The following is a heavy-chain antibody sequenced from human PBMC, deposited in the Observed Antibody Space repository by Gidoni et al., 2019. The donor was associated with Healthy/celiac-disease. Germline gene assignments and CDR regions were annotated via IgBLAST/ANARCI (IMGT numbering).Heavy chain of an antibody. J-gene: IGHJ6*02. CDR1: GFTFSRYG. V-gene: IGHV3-30*18. CDR3: AKDKWGYSYGHYYGMDV. D-gene: IGHD5-18*01. Sequence: HVPLVDSGGGVVQPGRSLRLSCAPSGFTFSRYGMHWVRQAPGKGLEWVAVISYDGSNKYYADSVKGRFTISRDNSKNTLYLQMNSLRAEDTAVYYCAKDKWGYSYGHYYGMDVWGQGTTVTVSS. CDR2: ISYDGSNK.